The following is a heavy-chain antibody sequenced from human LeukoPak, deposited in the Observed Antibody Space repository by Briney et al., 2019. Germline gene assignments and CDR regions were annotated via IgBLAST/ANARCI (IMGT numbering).Heavy chain of an antibody. Sequence: PGGSLRLSCAASGFTFSSYWISWVRQAPGEGLEWVANIKQDGGERYYVDSLKGRFTISRDNAKNSLYLQMNSLRAEDTAVYYCATDVFSYWGQGTLVTVSS. V-gene: IGHV3-7*01. D-gene: IGHD5/OR15-5a*01. CDR2: IKQDGGER. CDR1: GFTFSSYW. CDR3: ATDVFSY. J-gene: IGHJ4*02.